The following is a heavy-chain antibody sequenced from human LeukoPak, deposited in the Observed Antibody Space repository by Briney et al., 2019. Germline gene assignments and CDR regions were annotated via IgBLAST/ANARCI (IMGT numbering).Heavy chain of an antibody. CDR2: ISSSGSTI. V-gene: IGHV3-11*04. D-gene: IGHD4/OR15-4a*01. CDR1: GFTFSDYY. Sequence: GGSLRLSCAASGFTFSDYYMSWIRQAPGKGLEWVSYISSSGSTIYYADSVKGRFTISRDNAKNSLYLQMNSLRAEDTAVYYCARPLTASRDAFDIWGQGTMVTVSS. CDR3: ARPLTASRDAFDI. J-gene: IGHJ3*02.